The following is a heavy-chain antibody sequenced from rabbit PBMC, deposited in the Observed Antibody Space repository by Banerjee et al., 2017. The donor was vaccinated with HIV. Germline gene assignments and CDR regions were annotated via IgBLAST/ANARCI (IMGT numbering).Heavy chain of an antibody. J-gene: IGHJ4*01. D-gene: IGHD4-2*01. V-gene: IGHV1S7*01. Sequence: ESGGGLVKPEGSLKLSCTASGFDVTDYNVGWVRQAPGKGLEWIGVIDIGRDTTDYATWVDGRFTISHDDAQNTVDLQMNSLTAADTATYFCARGGVAGYGFAPFNFWGPGTLVTVS. CDR3: ARGGVAGYGFAPFNF. CDR2: IDIGRDTT. CDR1: GFDVTDYN.